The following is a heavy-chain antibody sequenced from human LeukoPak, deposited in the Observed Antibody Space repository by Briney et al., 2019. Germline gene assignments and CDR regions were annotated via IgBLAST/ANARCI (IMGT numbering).Heavy chain of an antibody. CDR2: IYYSGST. CDR3: AIRRGDI. V-gene: IGHV4-59*08. Sequence: SETLSLTCTVSGGSISSYYWSWIRQPPGRGLEWIGYIYYSGSTNYNPSLKSRGTISVDTSKNQFSLKLSSVTAADTAVYYCAIRRGDIWGQGTMVTVSS. CDR1: GGSISSYY. J-gene: IGHJ3*02.